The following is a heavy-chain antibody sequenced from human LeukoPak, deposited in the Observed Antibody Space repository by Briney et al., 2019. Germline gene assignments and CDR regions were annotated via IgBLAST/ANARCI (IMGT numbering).Heavy chain of an antibody. Sequence: GASVKVSCKASGYTFTGYYMHWVRQAPGQGLEWMGWINPNSGGTSYAQKFQGRVTMTRDTSISTAYMELSRLRSDDTAVYYCARGGALWFGELLYGGYYYYGVDVWGQGTTVTVSS. J-gene: IGHJ6*02. V-gene: IGHV1-2*02. CDR1: GYTFTGYY. D-gene: IGHD3-10*01. CDR2: INPNSGGT. CDR3: ARGGALWFGELLYGGYYYYGVDV.